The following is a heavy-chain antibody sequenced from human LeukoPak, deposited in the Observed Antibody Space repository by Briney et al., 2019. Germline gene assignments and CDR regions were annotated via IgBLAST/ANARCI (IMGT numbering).Heavy chain of an antibody. CDR3: ARLAGRAIAVAEIDY. CDR2: INHSGST. CDR1: GGSFSGYY. J-gene: IGHJ4*02. V-gene: IGHV4-34*01. D-gene: IGHD6-19*01. Sequence: SETLSLTCAVYGGSFSGYYWSWIRQPPGKGLEWIGEINHSGSTNYNPSLKSRVTISVDTSKNQFSLKLSSVTAADTAVYYCARLAGRAIAVAEIDYWGQGTLVTVSS.